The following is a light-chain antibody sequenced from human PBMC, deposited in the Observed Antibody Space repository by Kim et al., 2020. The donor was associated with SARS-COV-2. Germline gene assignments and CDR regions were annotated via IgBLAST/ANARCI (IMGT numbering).Light chain of an antibody. CDR3: QQLNSYPRLT. J-gene: IGKJ4*01. CDR2: AAS. Sequence: SVGDRVTITCRASQCICSYLAWYQQIPGKAPKLLIYAASTLQSGVPSRFSGSGSGTEFTLTISSLQPEDFATYYCQQLNSYPRLTFGGGTKVDIK. V-gene: IGKV1-9*01. CDR1: QCICSY.